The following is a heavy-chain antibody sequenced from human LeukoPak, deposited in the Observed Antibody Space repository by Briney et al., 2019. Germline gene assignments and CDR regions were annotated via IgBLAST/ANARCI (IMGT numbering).Heavy chain of an antibody. D-gene: IGHD1-26*01. J-gene: IGHJ4*02. V-gene: IGHV3-72*01. CDR1: GFTFSDHF. CDR3: ASIRGTFGY. Sequence: GGSLRLSCAASGFTFSDHFLDWVRQAPGKGLEWVGRTRNKANSYITEYAASVKGRFTISRDDSKNLLYLQMSSLKTDDTAMYYCASIRGTFGYWGQGTLVTVSS. CDR2: TRNKANSYIT.